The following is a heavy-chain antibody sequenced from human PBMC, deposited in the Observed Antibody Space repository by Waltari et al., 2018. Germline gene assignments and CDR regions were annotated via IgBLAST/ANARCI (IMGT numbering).Heavy chain of an antibody. J-gene: IGHJ4*02. CDR3: AKDAFGNTYVDH. V-gene: IGHV3-33*06. CDR2: IWFDGGQT. D-gene: IGHD3-10*01. CDR1: GLSISIYG. Sequence: QAQLVESGGGVVQPGMSLRLSCTGPGLSISIYGMHWVRQAPGKGLEWVALIWFDGGQTYYADSVRGRFTISRDNSKNTLYLDMNSLKLNDTAIYYCAKDAFGNTYVDHWGQGTLVTVAS.